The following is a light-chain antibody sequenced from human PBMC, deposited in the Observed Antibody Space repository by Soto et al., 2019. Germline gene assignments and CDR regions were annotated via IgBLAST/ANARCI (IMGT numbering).Light chain of an antibody. J-gene: IGLJ3*02. V-gene: IGLV1-40*01. CDR1: RSNIGAGFD. Sequence: QSALTQPPSVSGAPGQRVTISCTGTRSNIGAGFDVHWYRQLPGTAPKLLIYRNNNRPSGVPDRFSGSRSGASASLAITGLQAEDEADYYCQSYDSSLIGSWVFGGGTQLTVL. CDR2: RNN. CDR3: QSYDSSLIGSWV.